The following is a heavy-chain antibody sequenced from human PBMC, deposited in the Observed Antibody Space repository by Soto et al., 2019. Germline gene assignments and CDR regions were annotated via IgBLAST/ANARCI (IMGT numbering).Heavy chain of an antibody. D-gene: IGHD3-3*01. V-gene: IGHV3-30-3*01. CDR2: ISYDGSNK. J-gene: IGHJ5*02. CDR1: GFTFSSYA. CDR3: ARETKPIWSGYSFWFDP. Sequence: PGGSLRLSCAASGFTFSSYAMHWVRQAPGKGLEWVAVISYDGSNKYYADSVKGRFTISRDNSKNTLYLQMNSLRAEDTAVYYCARETKPIWSGYSFWFDPWGQGTLVTLSS.